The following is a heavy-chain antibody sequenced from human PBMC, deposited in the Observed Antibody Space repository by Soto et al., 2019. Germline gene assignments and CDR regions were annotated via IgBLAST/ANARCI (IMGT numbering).Heavy chain of an antibody. CDR2: ISNTGYST. V-gene: IGHV3-23*01. Sequence: ILSCAASEFTFSSYAMTWVRQAPGKGLEWVSAISNTGYSTYYADSVKGRFTISRDNSKNTLYLQMNSLRAEDTAIYYCAKVLQYYYYGMDVWGLGTTVTVSS. CDR1: EFTFSSYA. J-gene: IGHJ6*02. CDR3: AKVLQYYYYGMDV.